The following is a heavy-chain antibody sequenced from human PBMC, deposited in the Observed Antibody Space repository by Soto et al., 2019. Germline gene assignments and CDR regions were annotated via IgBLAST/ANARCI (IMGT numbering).Heavy chain of an antibody. J-gene: IGHJ3*02. CDR3: ARVVFNAFDI. Sequence: EVQLVESGGGLVKPGGSLRLSCAASGFTFSSYSMNWVRQAPGKGLEWVSSISSSSSYIYYADSVKGRFTISRDNAKNSMYLQMNSLRVEDTAVSYCARVVFNAFDIWGQGTMVTVSS. CDR1: GFTFSSYS. D-gene: IGHD2-8*01. V-gene: IGHV3-21*01. CDR2: ISSSSSYI.